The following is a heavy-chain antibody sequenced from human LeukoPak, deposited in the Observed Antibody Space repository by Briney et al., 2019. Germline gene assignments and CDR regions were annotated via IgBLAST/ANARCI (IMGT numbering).Heavy chain of an antibody. V-gene: IGHV3-30-3*01. CDR1: GFTFSSYA. CDR3: TREGCGATGCYTNDY. D-gene: IGHD2-21*01. Sequence: GGSLRLSCAASGFTFSSYAMHWVRQAPGKGLEWVAVISYDGSNKYYADSVKGRFTISRDNSKNTAYLQMNSLKTEDTAMYYCTREGCGATGCYTNDYWGQGTLVTVSS. J-gene: IGHJ4*02. CDR2: ISYDGSNK.